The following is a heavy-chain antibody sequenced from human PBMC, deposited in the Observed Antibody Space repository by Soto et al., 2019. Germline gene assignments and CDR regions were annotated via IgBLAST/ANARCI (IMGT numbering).Heavy chain of an antibody. CDR3: AKDQAPSLNYYYYGMDV. Sequence: GGSLILSCAASGFTFSSYAMSWVRQAPGKGLEWVSAISGSGGSTYYADSVKGRFTISRDNSKNTLYLQMDSLRAEDTAVYYCAKDQAPSLNYYYYGMDVWGQGTTVTVSS. CDR1: GFTFSSYA. CDR2: ISGSGGST. V-gene: IGHV3-23*01. J-gene: IGHJ6*02.